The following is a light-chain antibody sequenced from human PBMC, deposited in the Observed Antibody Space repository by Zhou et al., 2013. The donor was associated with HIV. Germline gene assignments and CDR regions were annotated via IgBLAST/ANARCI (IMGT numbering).Light chain of an antibody. CDR2: EAS. CDR3: QQFWSSEVS. J-gene: IGKJ4*01. V-gene: IGKV1-5*03. CDR1: QSVKAW. Sequence: DIQMTQSPSTLSSSVGDSVTITCRASQSVKAWLAWYQQKPGEAPKLLIYEASTLESGVPSRFSGSGSGTDYALTISSLQPEDFATYYCQQFWSSEVSFGGGTKVEIK.